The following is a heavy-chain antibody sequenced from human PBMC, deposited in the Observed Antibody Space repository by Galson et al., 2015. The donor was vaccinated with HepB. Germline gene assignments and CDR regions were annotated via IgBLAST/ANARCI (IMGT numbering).Heavy chain of an antibody. V-gene: IGHV3-21*01. CDR1: GFTFSSYS. Sequence: SLRLSCAASGFTFSSYSTNWVRQAPGKGLEWVSSISSSSSYIYYADSVKGRFTISRDNAKNSLYLQMNSLRAEDTAVYYCARTEYCSGGSCYHFDYWGQGTLVTVSS. J-gene: IGHJ4*02. D-gene: IGHD2-15*01. CDR2: ISSSSSYI. CDR3: ARTEYCSGGSCYHFDY.